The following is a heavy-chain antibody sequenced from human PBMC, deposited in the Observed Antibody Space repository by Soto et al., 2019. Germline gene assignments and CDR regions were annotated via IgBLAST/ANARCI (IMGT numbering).Heavy chain of an antibody. V-gene: IGHV1-69*06. CDR3: ARIMVTTGIYYYYGMDV. CDR1: GGTFSSYA. Sequence: SVKVSCKASGGTFSSYAISWVRQAPGQGLEWMGGIIPIFGTANYAQKFQGRVTITADKSTSTAYMELSSLRSEDTAVYYCARIMVTTGIYYYYGMDVWGQGTTVTVSS. D-gene: IGHD4-4*01. CDR2: IIPIFGTA. J-gene: IGHJ6*02.